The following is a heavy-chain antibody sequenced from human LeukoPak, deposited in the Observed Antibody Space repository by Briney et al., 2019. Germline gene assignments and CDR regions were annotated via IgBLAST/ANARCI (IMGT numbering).Heavy chain of an antibody. V-gene: IGHV4-39*07. D-gene: IGHD3-22*01. J-gene: IGHJ4*02. CDR3: ARDMYYYDSSGYYCPRTFDY. CDR1: GGSISSSSYY. CDR2: IYYSGST. Sequence: SETLSLTCTVSGGSISSSSYYWGWIRQPPGKGLEWIGSIYYSGSTYYNPSLKSRVTISVDTSKNQFSLKLSSVTAADTAVYYCARDMYYYDSSGYYCPRTFDYWGQGTLVTVSS.